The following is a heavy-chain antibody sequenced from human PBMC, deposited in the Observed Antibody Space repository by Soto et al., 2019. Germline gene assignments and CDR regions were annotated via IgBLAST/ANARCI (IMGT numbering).Heavy chain of an antibody. Sequence: GASVKVSCKASGYTFTSYDINWVRQATGQGLEWMGWMNPNSGNTGYAQKFQGRVTMTRNTSISTAYMELSSLRSEDTAVYYCARGFLVAATTHYYYGVDVWGQGTTVTVSS. CDR3: ARGFLVAATTHYYYGVDV. CDR1: GYTFTSYD. D-gene: IGHD2-15*01. V-gene: IGHV1-8*01. CDR2: MNPNSGNT. J-gene: IGHJ6*02.